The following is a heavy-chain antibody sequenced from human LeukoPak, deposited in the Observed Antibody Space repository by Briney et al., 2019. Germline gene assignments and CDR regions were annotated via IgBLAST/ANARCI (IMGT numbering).Heavy chain of an antibody. CDR2: ISSSSSYI. CDR3: ARDRPADYYDSSAPTRQAWYFDL. J-gene: IGHJ2*01. V-gene: IGHV3-21*04. D-gene: IGHD3-22*01. Sequence: KPGGSLRLSCAASGFTFSSYSMNWVRQAPGKGLEWVSSISSSSSYIYYADSVKGRFTISRHNSKNTLYLQMNSLRAEDTAVYYCARDRPADYYDSSAPTRQAWYFDLWGRGTLVPVSS. CDR1: GFTFSSYS.